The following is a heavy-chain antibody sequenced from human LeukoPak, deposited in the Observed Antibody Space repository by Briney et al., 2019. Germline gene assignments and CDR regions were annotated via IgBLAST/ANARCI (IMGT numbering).Heavy chain of an antibody. V-gene: IGHV4-30-2*01. J-gene: IGHJ4*02. CDR1: GGSISSGGYY. Sequence: PSETLSLTCTVSGGSISSGGYYWSWIRQPPGKGLEWIGYIYHSGSTYYNPSLKSRVTISVDRSKNQFSLKLSSVTAADTAVYYCARVGGLSVEMASVWGQGTLVTVSS. CDR2: IYHSGST. CDR3: ARVGGLSVEMASV. D-gene: IGHD5-24*01.